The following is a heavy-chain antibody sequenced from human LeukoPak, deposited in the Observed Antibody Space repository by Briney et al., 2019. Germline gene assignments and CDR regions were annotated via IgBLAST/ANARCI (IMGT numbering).Heavy chain of an antibody. Sequence: SETLSLTCAVSGDSFSSSHWWSWVRQPPGKGLEWIGEVAHTGSTKFTPSLRSRATISIDWSKNQFSLNLTSVTAADTATYFCARLVVYNWTPRAFDVWGQGTMVTVSS. CDR3: ARLVVYNWTPRAFDV. D-gene: IGHD1-1*01. J-gene: IGHJ3*01. CDR1: GDSFSSSHW. V-gene: IGHV4-4*02. CDR2: VAHTGST.